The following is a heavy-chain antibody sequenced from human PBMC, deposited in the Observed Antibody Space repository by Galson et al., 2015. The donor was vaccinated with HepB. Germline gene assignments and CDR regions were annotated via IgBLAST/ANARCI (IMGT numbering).Heavy chain of an antibody. Sequence: SLRLSCAASGFTFSSYSMNWVRQAPGKGLEWVSSISSSSSYIYYADSVKGRFTISRDNAKNSLYLQMNSLRAEDTAVYYCARPLLGDIVLVVGDYYMDVWGKGTTVTVSS. CDR2: ISSSSSYI. V-gene: IGHV3-21*01. CDR3: ARPLLGDIVLVVGDYYMDV. D-gene: IGHD2-8*02. J-gene: IGHJ6*03. CDR1: GFTFSSYS.